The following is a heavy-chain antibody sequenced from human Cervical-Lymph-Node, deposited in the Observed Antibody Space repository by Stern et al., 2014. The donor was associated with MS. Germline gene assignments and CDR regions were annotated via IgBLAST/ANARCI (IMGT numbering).Heavy chain of an antibody. CDR2: IDPGRGAT. V-gene: IGHV1-2*06. J-gene: IGHJ4*02. D-gene: IGHD3-16*02. CDR1: GYRFSTFY. Sequence: QVQLVQSGAEVKKPGASVKVSCKASGYRFSTFYLHWLRQGPGQGLQWTGRIDPGRGATNSSQTCQGRLTMTRDRSITTAYLELSGLRSDDTAVYYCARIYCSGDECYHSFDTWGQGTLVTVSS. CDR3: ARIYCSGDECYHSFDT.